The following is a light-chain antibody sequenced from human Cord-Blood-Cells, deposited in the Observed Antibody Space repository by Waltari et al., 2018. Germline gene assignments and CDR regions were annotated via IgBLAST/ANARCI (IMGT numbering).Light chain of an antibody. CDR3: QQYYSTPPWT. V-gene: IGKV4-1*01. Sequence: DIVMTQSPDSLAVCLGERATIHCKSVQCVLYSSNNKNYLAWYQQKPGQPPKLLIYWASTRESGVPARFSGSGSGTDFTLTISSLQAEDVAVYYCQQYYSTPPWTFGQGTKVEIK. CDR1: QCVLYSSNNKNY. CDR2: WAS. J-gene: IGKJ1*01.